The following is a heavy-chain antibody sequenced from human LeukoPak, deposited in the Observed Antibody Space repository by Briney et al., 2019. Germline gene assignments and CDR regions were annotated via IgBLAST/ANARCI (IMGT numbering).Heavy chain of an antibody. V-gene: IGHV1-8*01. Sequence: ASVKVSCKASGYTFTSYDINWVRQATGQGLEWMGWMNPNSGNTGYAQKLQGRVTMTRNTSISTAYMELSSLRSEDTAVYYCARGSEGSGSLDYWGQGTLVTVSS. CDR1: GYTFTSYD. D-gene: IGHD3-10*01. CDR2: MNPNSGNT. CDR3: ARGSEGSGSLDY. J-gene: IGHJ4*02.